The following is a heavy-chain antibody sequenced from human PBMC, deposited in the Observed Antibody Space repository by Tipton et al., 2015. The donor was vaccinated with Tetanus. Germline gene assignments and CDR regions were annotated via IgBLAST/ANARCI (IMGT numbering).Heavy chain of an antibody. D-gene: IGHD3-10*01. V-gene: IGHV3-23*01. CDR3: AGGLVRWYEP. CDR1: GFTFSDYG. CDR2: ISGSGVQT. Sequence: SLRLSCAASGFTFSDYGMSWVRQAPGKGLEWVSSISGSGVQTNYADSVKGRFTVSRDNSKNTLYMQMNSLRAEDTAVYSCAGGLVRWYEPWGRGTLVTVSS. J-gene: IGHJ5*02.